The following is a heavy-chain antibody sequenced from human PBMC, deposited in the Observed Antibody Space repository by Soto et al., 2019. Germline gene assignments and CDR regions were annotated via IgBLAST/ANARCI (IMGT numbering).Heavy chain of an antibody. CDR3: ADGGEWSFNFVY. CDR2: ISDSGDNS. J-gene: IGHJ4*02. D-gene: IGHD3-3*01. Sequence: GSLRLYCAASGXTFSTYTMSWVRRAPGKGLEWVAGISDSGDNSYYADSVNWRFTISRDNSKSTLYLQMNNMRAEYTVVYYCADGGEWSFNFVYWGQGTLGTVS. CDR1: GXTFSTYT. V-gene: IGHV3-23*01.